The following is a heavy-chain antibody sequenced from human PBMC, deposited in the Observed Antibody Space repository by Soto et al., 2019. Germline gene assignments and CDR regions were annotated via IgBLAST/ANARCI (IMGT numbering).Heavy chain of an antibody. CDR2: IYYSGST. CDR3: ATSYGNAWYTY. V-gene: IGHV4-30-4*02. D-gene: IGHD6-13*01. CDR1: GGSISSGDYY. J-gene: IGHJ4*02. Sequence: SDTLSLTCTVSGGSISSGDYYWSWIRQPPGKGLEWIGYIYYSGSTYYNPSLKSRLTISVDTSKNQFTLKLTSVTVEDTAVYYCATSYGNAWYTYWGQGTQVTVSS.